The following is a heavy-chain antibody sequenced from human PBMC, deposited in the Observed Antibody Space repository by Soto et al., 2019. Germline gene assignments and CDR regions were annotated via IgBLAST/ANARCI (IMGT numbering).Heavy chain of an antibody. Sequence: PGGSLRLSCAASGFTFSSYAMSWVRQAPGKGLEWVSAISGSGGSTYYADSVKGRFTISRDNSKNTLYLQMNSLRAEDTAVYYCARYDYVYIGPNVWGQGTTVTVSS. J-gene: IGHJ6*02. CDR1: GFTFSSYA. D-gene: IGHD3-16*01. CDR2: ISGSGGST. CDR3: ARYDYVYIGPNV. V-gene: IGHV3-23*01.